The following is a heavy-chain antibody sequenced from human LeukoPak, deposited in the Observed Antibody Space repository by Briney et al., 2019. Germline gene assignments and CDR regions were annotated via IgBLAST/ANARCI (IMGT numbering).Heavy chain of an antibody. CDR3: ARTLSSIAARSGGDFDY. V-gene: IGHV3-48*01. D-gene: IGHD6-6*01. J-gene: IGHJ4*02. CDR1: GFTFSSYS. CDR2: ISSSSSTI. Sequence: PGGSLRLSCAASGFTFSSYSMNWVRQAPGKGLEWVSYISSSSSTIYYADSVKGRFTISRDNAKNSLYLQMNSLRAEDTAVYYCARTLSSIAARSGGDFDYWGQGTLVTVSS.